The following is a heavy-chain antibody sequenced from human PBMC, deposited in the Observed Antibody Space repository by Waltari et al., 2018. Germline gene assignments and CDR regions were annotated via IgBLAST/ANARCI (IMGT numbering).Heavy chain of an antibody. CDR2: MNPNRGNT. CDR3: ARRGFVLDGTGTTGGAFDI. D-gene: IGHD1-1*01. J-gene: IGHJ3*02. Sequence: QVQLVQSGAEVKKPGASVKVSCKASGYTFTSYDINWVRQATGQGLEWMGWMNPNRGNTGYAQKFQGRVTMTRNTSISTAYMELSSLRSEDTAVYYCARRGFVLDGTGTTGGAFDIWGQGTMVTVSS. CDR1: GYTFTSYD. V-gene: IGHV1-8*01.